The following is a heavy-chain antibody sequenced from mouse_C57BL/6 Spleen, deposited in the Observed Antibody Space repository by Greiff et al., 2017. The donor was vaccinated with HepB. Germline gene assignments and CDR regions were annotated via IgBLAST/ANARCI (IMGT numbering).Heavy chain of an antibody. J-gene: IGHJ1*03. V-gene: IGHV1-78*01. Sequence: VQLQQSDAELVKPGASVKISCKVSGYTFTDHTIHWMKQRPEQGLEWIGYIYPRDGSTKYNEKFKGKATLTADKSSSTAYMQLNSLTSEDSAVYCCARGAYYDHWYFDVWGTGTTVTVSS. D-gene: IGHD2-10*01. CDR1: GYTFTDHT. CDR3: ARGAYYDHWYFDV. CDR2: IYPRDGST.